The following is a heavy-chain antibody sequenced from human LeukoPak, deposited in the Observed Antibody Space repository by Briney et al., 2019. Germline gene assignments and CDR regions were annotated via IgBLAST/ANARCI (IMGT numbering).Heavy chain of an antibody. J-gene: IGHJ5*02. V-gene: IGHV3-23*01. CDR1: GFTFTNYG. Sequence: GGSLRLSCAASGFTFTNYGMSWVRQAPGKGLEWVSAISGSGGSTYYADSVKGRFTISRDNSKNTLYLQMNSLRAEDTAVYCCAKDAYSSSWYNWFDPWGQGTLVTVSS. CDR3: AKDAYSSSWYNWFDP. CDR2: ISGSGGST. D-gene: IGHD6-13*01.